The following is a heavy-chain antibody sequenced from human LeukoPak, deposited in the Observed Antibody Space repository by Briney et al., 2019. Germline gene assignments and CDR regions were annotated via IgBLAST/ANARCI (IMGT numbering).Heavy chain of an antibody. J-gene: IGHJ6*02. CDR3: ARGDSRYLHYYGMDV. CDR2: INPSGGST. D-gene: IGHD6-13*01. V-gene: IGHV1-46*01. Sequence: ASVKVSCKASGYSFTSYYIHWVRQAPGQGLEWMGIINPSGGSTTYAQKFQVRVTMTRDTSTSTVYMELSSLRSEDTAVYYCARGDSRYLHYYGMDVWGQGTTVTVSS. CDR1: GYSFTSYY.